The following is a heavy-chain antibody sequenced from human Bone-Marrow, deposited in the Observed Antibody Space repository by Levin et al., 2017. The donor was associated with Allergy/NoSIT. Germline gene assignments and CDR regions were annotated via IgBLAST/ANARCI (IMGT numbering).Heavy chain of an antibody. J-gene: IGHJ4*02. CDR2: IGSSGSTI. Sequence: GASVKVSCAASGFTFSSYEMNWVRQAPGKGLEWVSYIGSSGSTIYYADSVKGRFTISRDNAKNSLYLQMNSLRAEDTAVYYCARQLGNFWSGYNYFDYWGQGTLVTVSS. CDR1: GFTFSSYE. V-gene: IGHV3-48*03. D-gene: IGHD3-3*01. CDR3: ARQLGNFWSGYNYFDY.